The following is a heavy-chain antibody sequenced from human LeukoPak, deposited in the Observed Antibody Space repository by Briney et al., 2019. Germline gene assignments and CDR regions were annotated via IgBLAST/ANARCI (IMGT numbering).Heavy chain of an antibody. CDR1: GFTFNNAW. D-gene: IGHD1-26*01. V-gene: IGHV3-15*01. CDR2: IKSKTDGGTT. CDR3: PPYQIVGVWTFDN. J-gene: IGHJ4*02. Sequence: GGSLRLSCAASGFTFNNAWMSWVRQAPGKGLECVDRIKSKTDGGTTDYAAPVKGRFTISRDDSKNTLYLQMNSLKTEDTAVYNCPPYQIVGVWTFDNWAKEPLVTSPQ.